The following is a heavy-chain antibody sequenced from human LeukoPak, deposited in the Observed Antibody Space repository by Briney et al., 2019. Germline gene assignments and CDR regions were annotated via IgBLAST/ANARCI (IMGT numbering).Heavy chain of an antibody. V-gene: IGHV4-59*01. CDR3: ARGGWGSADAFDI. Sequence: SETLSLTCTVSGGSISSYYWSWIRQPPGKGLEWIGYIYYSGSTNYNPSLKSRVAISVDTSKNQFSLKLSSVTAADTAVYYCARGGWGSADAFDIWGQGTMVTVSS. J-gene: IGHJ3*02. CDR1: GGSISSYY. CDR2: IYYSGST. D-gene: IGHD7-27*01.